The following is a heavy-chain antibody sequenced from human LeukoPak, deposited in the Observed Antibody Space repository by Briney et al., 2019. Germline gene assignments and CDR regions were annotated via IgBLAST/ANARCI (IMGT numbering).Heavy chain of an antibody. CDR2: IYYSGST. D-gene: IGHD6-13*01. CDR3: ARGIAAAAPFDY. CDR1: GGSISSYY. V-gene: IGHV4-59*01. Sequence: PSETLSLTCTVSGGSISSYYWSWIRQPPGKGLEWIGYIYYSGSTNSNPSLKSRVTISVDTSKNQFSLKLSSVTAADTAVYYCARGIAAAAPFDYWGQGTLVTVSS. J-gene: IGHJ4*02.